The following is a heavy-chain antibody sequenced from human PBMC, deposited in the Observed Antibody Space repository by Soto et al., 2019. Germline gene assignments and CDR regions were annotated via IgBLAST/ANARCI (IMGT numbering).Heavy chain of an antibody. CDR2: IYYSGST. CDR3: AFPGTRRATLPGYGMDV. J-gene: IGHJ6*02. CDR1: GGSISSSSYY. V-gene: IGHV4-39*01. D-gene: IGHD1-26*01. Sequence: SETLSLTCTVSGGSISSSSYYWGWIRQPPGKGLEWIGSIYYSGSTYYNPSLKSRVTISVDTSKNQFSLKLSSVTAADTAVYYCAFPGTRRATLPGYGMDVSAEPIPVTFSS.